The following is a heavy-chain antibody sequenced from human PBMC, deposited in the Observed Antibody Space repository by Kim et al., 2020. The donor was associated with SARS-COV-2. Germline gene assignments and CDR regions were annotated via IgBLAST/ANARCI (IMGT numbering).Heavy chain of an antibody. Sequence: SVKVSCKASGFTFTSSAVQWVRQARGQRLEWIGWIVVGSGNTNYAQKFQERVTITRDMSTSTAYMELSSLRSEDTAVYYCAAGRYYYDSSGLNDAFDIWGQGTMVTVSS. CDR2: IVVGSGNT. CDR3: AAGRYYYDSSGLNDAFDI. D-gene: IGHD3-22*01. CDR1: GFTFTSSA. V-gene: IGHV1-58*01. J-gene: IGHJ3*02.